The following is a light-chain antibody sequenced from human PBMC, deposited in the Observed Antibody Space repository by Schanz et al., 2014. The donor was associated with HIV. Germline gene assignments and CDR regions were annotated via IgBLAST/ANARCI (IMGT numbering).Light chain of an antibody. Sequence: QSVLTQPPSASGTPGQRVTISCSGSSSNIRINTVNWYQQFPGTAPKLLIYSNRRRPSGVPDRFSGSKSGTSASLAISGLQSADEADYYCSSYPGSNNVLFGGGTKLTVL. CDR3: SSYPGSNNVL. CDR1: SSNIRINT. CDR2: SNR. V-gene: IGLV1-44*01. J-gene: IGLJ2*01.